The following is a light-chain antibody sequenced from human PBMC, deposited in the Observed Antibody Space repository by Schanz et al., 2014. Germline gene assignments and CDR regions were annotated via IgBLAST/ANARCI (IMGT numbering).Light chain of an antibody. CDR1: RSDVGGYNY. CDR3: CSYAGSSTLGV. CDR2: DVS. Sequence: QSALTQPRSVSGSPGQSVTISCTAARSDVGGYNYVSWYQQHPGKAPKLIIYDVSKRPSGVPDRFSGSKSGNTASLTISGLQAEDEADYYCCSYAGSSTLGVFGGGTKLTVL. J-gene: IGLJ3*02. V-gene: IGLV2-11*01.